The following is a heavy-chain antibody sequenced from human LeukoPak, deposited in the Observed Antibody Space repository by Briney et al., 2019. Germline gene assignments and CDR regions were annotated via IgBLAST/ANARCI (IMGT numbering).Heavy chain of an antibody. CDR3: AREGRAHYYDSSGYDDY. Sequence: QPGRSLRLSCAASRFTFSSYGMHWVRQAPGKGLEWVAVISYDGSNKYYADSVKGRFTISRDNSKNTLYLQMNSLRAEDTAVYYCAREGRAHYYDSSGYDDYWGQGTLVTVSS. J-gene: IGHJ4*02. V-gene: IGHV3-30*03. CDR2: ISYDGSNK. CDR1: RFTFSSYG. D-gene: IGHD3-22*01.